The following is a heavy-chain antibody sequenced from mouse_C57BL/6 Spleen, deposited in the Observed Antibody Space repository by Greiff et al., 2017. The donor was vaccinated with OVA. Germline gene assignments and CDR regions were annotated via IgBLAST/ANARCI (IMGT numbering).Heavy chain of an antibody. CDR2: INPNNGGT. J-gene: IGHJ3*01. Sequence: EVKLQQSGPELVKPGASVKISCKASGYTFTDYYMNWVKQSHGKSLEWIGDINPNNGGTSYNQKFKGKATLTVDKSSSTAYMELRSLTSEDSAVYYCARETSNYGGFAYWGQGTLVTVSA. V-gene: IGHV1-26*01. CDR3: ARETSNYGGFAY. CDR1: GYTFTDYY. D-gene: IGHD2-5*01.